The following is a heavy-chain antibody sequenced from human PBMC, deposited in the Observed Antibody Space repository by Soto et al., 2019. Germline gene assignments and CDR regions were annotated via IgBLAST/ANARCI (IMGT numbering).Heavy chain of an antibody. CDR2: IYHTGST. CDR1: GGSITSGGYY. Sequence: QVQLQESGPGLVKPSQTLSLTCTVSGGSITSGGYYWSWIRQHPGKGLEWIGYIYHTGSTHYNPSLKSRVTISLDTSKNQFSLKLSSVTAADTAVYYCTREAIGDFDYWGQGTLVTVSS. J-gene: IGHJ4*02. D-gene: IGHD2-15*01. V-gene: IGHV4-31*03. CDR3: TREAIGDFDY.